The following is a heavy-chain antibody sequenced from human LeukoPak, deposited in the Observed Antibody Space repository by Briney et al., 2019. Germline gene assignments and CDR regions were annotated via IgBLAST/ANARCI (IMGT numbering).Heavy chain of an antibody. CDR2: INHNAEMI. V-gene: IGHV3-48*02. CDR1: GFPFGSSV. Sequence: PGGSLRLSCEASGFPFGSSVMSWVRQAPGKGLEWIAYINHNAEMIFYPDFVKGRFTISRDNAKSSLYLQMNALRYEDTAIYYCARDHDWAFDLWGQGTLVTVSS. CDR3: ARDHDWAFDL. J-gene: IGHJ4*02. D-gene: IGHD3-9*01.